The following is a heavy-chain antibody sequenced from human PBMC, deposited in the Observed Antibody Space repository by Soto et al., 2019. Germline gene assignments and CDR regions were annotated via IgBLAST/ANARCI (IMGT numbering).Heavy chain of an antibody. CDR2: FYYSGSI. J-gene: IGHJ5*02. Sequence: QLQLQESGSGLVKPSQTLSLTCAVSGGSISSGGYSWSWIRQQPWKGLGWIGYFYYSGSIYYNPCLKRRFYITVDRSKNQFSLKLSSVTAADTAEYYCARVPGSWGQGTLVTVSS. CDR3: ARVPGS. V-gene: IGHV4-30-2*01. CDR1: GGSISSGGYS.